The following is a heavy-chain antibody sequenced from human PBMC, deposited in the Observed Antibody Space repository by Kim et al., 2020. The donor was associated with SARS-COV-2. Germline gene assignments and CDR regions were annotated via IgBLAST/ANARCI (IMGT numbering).Heavy chain of an antibody. CDR3: AKVVLYGSGRVDV. J-gene: IGHJ6*02. Sequence: SVKGRFTISRDNSKNTLYLQMNSLRAEDTAVYYCAKVVLYGSGRVDVWGQGTTVTVSS. V-gene: IGHV3-23*01. D-gene: IGHD3-10*01.